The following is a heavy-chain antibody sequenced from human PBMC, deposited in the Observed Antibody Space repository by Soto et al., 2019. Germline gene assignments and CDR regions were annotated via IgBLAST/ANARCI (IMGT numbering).Heavy chain of an antibody. CDR3: AREVYSSSSDWWEWGYFDS. Sequence: QVQLQESGPGLVKPSETLSLTCTVSGGSINNYYWGWIRQPPGKELEWIGYISYSGSTNYNPSLKSRVTISVDTSKNQFSLRLTAVTAADTAVYYCAREVYSSSSDWWEWGYFDSWGQGTLVTVSS. J-gene: IGHJ4*02. CDR2: ISYSGST. CDR1: GGSINNYY. D-gene: IGHD6-6*01. V-gene: IGHV4-59*01.